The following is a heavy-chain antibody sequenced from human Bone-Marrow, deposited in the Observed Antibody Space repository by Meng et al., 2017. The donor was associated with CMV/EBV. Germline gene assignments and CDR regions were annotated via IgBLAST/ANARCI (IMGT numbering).Heavy chain of an antibody. V-gene: IGHV4-38-2*01. Sequence: GSLRLSCAASGFTFSDYYMSWIRQPPGKGLEWIGSIYYSGSTYYNPSLKSRVTISVDTSKNQFSLKLSSVTAADTAVYYCARIVGATRSDWFDPWGQGTLVTVSS. CDR3: ARIVGATRSDWFDP. CDR2: IYYSGST. D-gene: IGHD1-26*01. CDR1: GFTFSDYY. J-gene: IGHJ5*02.